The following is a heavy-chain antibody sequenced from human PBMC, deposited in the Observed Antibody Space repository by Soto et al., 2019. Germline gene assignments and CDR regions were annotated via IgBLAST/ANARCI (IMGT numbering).Heavy chain of an antibody. Sequence: SETLSLTCAVYGDSISSGGYYWSWIRQHPGKGLEWIGYIYYSGSTYYNPSLKSRVIISVDTSKNQFSLKLSSVTAADTAVYYCASGSTVAAILFDYWGQGTLVTVSS. J-gene: IGHJ4*02. CDR2: IYYSGST. CDR1: GDSISSGGYY. V-gene: IGHV4-31*11. D-gene: IGHD2-15*01. CDR3: ASGSTVAAILFDY.